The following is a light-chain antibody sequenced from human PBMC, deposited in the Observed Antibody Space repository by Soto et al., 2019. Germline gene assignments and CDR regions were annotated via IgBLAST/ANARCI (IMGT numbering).Light chain of an antibody. CDR1: SSNIGNNY. J-gene: IGLJ2*01. V-gene: IGLV1-51*01. CDR3: GTWDSGLSVVL. Sequence: QSVLTQPTSISAAPGQKVTSSCSGSSSNIGNNYVSWYQQLPGTAPKLLISDNDNRPSGIPDRFSGSKSGTSATLDITGLQTGDEADYYCGTWDSGLSVVLFGGGTKLTVL. CDR2: DND.